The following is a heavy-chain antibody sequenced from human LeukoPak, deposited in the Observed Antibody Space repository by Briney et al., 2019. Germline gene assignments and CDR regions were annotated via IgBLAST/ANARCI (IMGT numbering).Heavy chain of an antibody. CDR3: ARDSVACISNSCYLPDY. J-gene: IGHJ4*02. V-gene: IGHV1-18*01. CDR1: GYTFNSYG. D-gene: IGHD2-2*01. CDR2: ISVYNGDT. Sequence: ASVKVSCKASGYTFNSYGISWVRQAPGQGLEWMGWISVYNGDTKYAQKLQGRVTMTIDTSTSTDYMEVRSLRSDDTAVYYCARDSVACISNSCYLPDYWGQGTLVTVSS.